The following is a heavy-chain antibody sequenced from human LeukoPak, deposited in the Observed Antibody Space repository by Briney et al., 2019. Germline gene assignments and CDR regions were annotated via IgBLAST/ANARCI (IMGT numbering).Heavy chain of an antibody. CDR3: AGADIVVVPAATGWFDP. D-gene: IGHD2-2*01. V-gene: IGHV4-34*01. CDR1: GGSFSGYY. CDR2: INHSGST. J-gene: IGHJ5*02. Sequence: SETLSLTCAVYGGSFSGYYWSWIRQPPGKGLEWIGEINHSGSTNYNPSLKSRVTISVDTSKNQFSLKLSSVTAADTAVYYCAGADIVVVPAATGWFDPWGQGTLVTVSS.